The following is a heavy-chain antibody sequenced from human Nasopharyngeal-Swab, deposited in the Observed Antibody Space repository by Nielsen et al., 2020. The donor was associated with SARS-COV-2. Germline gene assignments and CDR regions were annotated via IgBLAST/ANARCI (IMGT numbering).Heavy chain of an antibody. CDR3: ARWRVGGSYSGYYYYYMDV. D-gene: IGHD1-26*01. Sequence: ASVKVSCKASGYTFTSYAMHWVRQAPGQRLEWMGWINAGNGNTKYPQKFQGRVTITRDTSASTAYMELSSLRSEDTAVYYCARWRVGGSYSGYYYYYMDVWGKGTTVTVSS. CDR1: GYTFTSYA. CDR2: INAGNGNT. J-gene: IGHJ6*03. V-gene: IGHV1-3*01.